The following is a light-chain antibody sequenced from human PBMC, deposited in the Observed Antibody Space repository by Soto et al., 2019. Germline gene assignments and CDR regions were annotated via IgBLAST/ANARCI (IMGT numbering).Light chain of an antibody. Sequence: EIGMTQSPATLSVSPGERATLSCRASQSVSSNLAWYQQQPGQPPRLLLYGASTRATGIPARFIGSGSGTEFTLTISSMQSEDVAVDYCQHHHNWPPWTFGQGTKVDIK. CDR3: QHHHNWPPWT. J-gene: IGKJ1*01. CDR1: QSVSSN. V-gene: IGKV3-15*01. CDR2: GAS.